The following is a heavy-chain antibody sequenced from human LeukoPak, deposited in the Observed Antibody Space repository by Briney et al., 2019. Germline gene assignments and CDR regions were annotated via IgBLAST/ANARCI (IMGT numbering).Heavy chain of an antibody. CDR2: INHSGST. Sequence: SETLSLTCAVYGGSFSGYYWGWIRQPPGKGLEWIGEINHSGSTNYNPSLKSRVTISVDTSKNQFSLKLSSVTAADTAVYYCARAYSGYDSSGYYPFDYRGQGTLVTVSS. D-gene: IGHD3-22*01. CDR3: ARAYSGYDSSGYYPFDY. J-gene: IGHJ4*02. CDR1: GGSFSGYY. V-gene: IGHV4-34*01.